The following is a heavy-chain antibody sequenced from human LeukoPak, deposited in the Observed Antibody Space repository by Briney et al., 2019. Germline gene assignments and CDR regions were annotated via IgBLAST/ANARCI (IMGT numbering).Heavy chain of an antibody. D-gene: IGHD4-23*01. CDR1: GYTFTGYY. Sequence: GESLKISCKASGYTFTGYYLHGVRHAPGQGLEYMGWINPNSGGTTSAQKFQGRVTMTTDTSTSTAHMELRSLRSDDTAVYYCARQGYSGHSQGAADYWGQGTLVTVSS. CDR2: INPNSGGT. CDR3: ARQGYSGHSQGAADY. J-gene: IGHJ4*02. V-gene: IGHV1-2*02.